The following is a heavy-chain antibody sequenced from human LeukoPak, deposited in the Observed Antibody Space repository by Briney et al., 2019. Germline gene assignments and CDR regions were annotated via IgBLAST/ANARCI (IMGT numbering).Heavy chain of an antibody. D-gene: IGHD2-2*01. Sequence: GGSLRLSCAASGFTFSSYGMHWVRQAPGKGLEWVAVIWYDGSNKYYADSVKGRFTISRDNSKNTLYLQMNSLRAEDTAVYYCAKDSNYYYMDVWGKGTTVTVPS. J-gene: IGHJ6*03. CDR1: GFTFSSYG. V-gene: IGHV3-33*06. CDR2: IWYDGSNK. CDR3: AKDSNYYYMDV.